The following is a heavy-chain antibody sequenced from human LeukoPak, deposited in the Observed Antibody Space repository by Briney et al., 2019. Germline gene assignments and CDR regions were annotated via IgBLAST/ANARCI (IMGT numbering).Heavy chain of an antibody. Sequence: SETLSLTCAVYGGSFSDYFWGWIRQPPGKGLEWIGEINHSGRTYYNPSLKSRVTISVDTSKNQFSLNLSSVTAADTAVYYCGSGYYISPVYWGQGTLVTVSS. J-gene: IGHJ4*02. CDR3: GSGYYISPVY. CDR2: INHSGRT. V-gene: IGHV4-34*01. CDR1: GGSFSDYF. D-gene: IGHD3-10*01.